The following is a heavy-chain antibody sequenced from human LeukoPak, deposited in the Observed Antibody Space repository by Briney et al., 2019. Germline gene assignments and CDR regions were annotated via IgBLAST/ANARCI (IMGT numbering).Heavy chain of an antibody. Sequence: PSETLSLTCTVSGGSISSYYWSWIRQPPGKGLEWIGYIYYSGSTNYNPSLKSRVTISVDTSKNQFSLKLSSVTAADTAVYYCARDRPPLAWGDYYYGMDVWGKGTTVTVSS. J-gene: IGHJ6*04. V-gene: IGHV4-59*01. CDR3: ARDRPPLAWGDYYYGMDV. CDR2: IYYSGST. CDR1: GGSISSYY. D-gene: IGHD3-16*01.